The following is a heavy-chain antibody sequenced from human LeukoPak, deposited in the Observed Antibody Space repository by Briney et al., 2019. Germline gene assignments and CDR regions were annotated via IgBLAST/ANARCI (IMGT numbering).Heavy chain of an antibody. Sequence: SETLSLTCTVSGGSISSGSYYWSWIRQPAGKGLEWIGRIYTSGSTNYNPSLKSRVTISVDTSKNQFSLKLSSVTAADTVVYYCARDYDSSVFDCWGQGTLVTVSS. CDR2: IYTSGST. CDR3: ARDYDSSVFDC. CDR1: GGSISSGSYY. D-gene: IGHD3-22*01. J-gene: IGHJ4*02. V-gene: IGHV4-61*02.